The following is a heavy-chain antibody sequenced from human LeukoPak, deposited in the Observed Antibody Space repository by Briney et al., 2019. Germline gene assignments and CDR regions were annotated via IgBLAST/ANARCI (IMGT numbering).Heavy chain of an antibody. V-gene: IGHV4-59*01. CDR3: ARSGGYSGYDVDY. CDR2: ISYSRST. Sequence: PETLSLPCTVSGGSMNCYYCHWIRQPPGKGLEWIGYISYSRSTNYDPSLKSRVTISIDTTKKLFSLKLSAVTAADTVVYHCARSGGYSGYDVDYWGQGTLVTVSS. D-gene: IGHD5-12*01. CDR1: GGSMNCYY. J-gene: IGHJ4*02.